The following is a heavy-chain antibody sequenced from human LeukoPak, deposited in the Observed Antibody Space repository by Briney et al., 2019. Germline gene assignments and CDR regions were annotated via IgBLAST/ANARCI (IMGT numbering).Heavy chain of an antibody. V-gene: IGHV1-69*05. J-gene: IGHJ4*02. D-gene: IGHD3-3*01. CDR3: ARDPIFGVVPSYYFDY. CDR2: IIPIFGTA. Sequence: SVKVSCKASGGTFSSYAISWVRQAPGQGLEWMGGIIPIFGTANCAQKFQGRVTITTDESTSTAYMELSSLRSEDTAVYYCARDPIFGVVPSYYFDYWGQGTLVTVSS. CDR1: GGTFSSYA.